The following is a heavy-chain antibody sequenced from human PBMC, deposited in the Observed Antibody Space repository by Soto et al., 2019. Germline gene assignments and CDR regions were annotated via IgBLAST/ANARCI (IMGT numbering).Heavy chain of an antibody. V-gene: IGHV1-18*04. D-gene: IGHD6-6*01. CDR2: ISAYNGNT. J-gene: IGHJ5*02. CDR1: GYTFTSYS. Sequence: ASVKVSCKSSGYTFTSYSISWVRQAPGRGLECMGWISAYNGNTNYAQKLQGRVTMTTDTSTSTAYMELRSLRSDDTAVYYCARALARPGGWFDPWGQGTLVTVSS. CDR3: ARALARPGGWFDP.